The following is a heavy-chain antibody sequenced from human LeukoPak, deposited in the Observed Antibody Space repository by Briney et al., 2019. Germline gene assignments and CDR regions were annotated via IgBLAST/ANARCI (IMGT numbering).Heavy chain of an antibody. V-gene: IGHV4-39*01. CDR3: ARRPTIFDY. CDR2: IYYSGSA. CDR1: GGSISSSNHY. J-gene: IGHJ4*02. Sequence: SETLSLTCSVSGGSISSSNHYWGWIRQPPGKGLEWIGSIYYSGSAYYNPSLKSRVTISVDTSKNQFSLKLSSVTAADTAVYYCARRPTIFDYWGQGTLVTVSS. D-gene: IGHD5-24*01.